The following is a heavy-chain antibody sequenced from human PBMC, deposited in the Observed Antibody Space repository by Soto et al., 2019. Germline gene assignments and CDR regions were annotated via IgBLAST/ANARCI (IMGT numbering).Heavy chain of an antibody. V-gene: IGHV4-59*01. CDR3: ARYKSNSYCGMDV. Sequence: QVQLQESGPGLVKPSETLSLTCTVSGGSISSYYWSWIRQPPGKGLEWIGYIYYSGINNYNPSLKSRVTISVDTSKNQFSLKLSSVTAADTAVYYCARYKSNSYCGMDVWGQGTTVTVSS. D-gene: IGHD1-20*01. CDR2: IYYSGIN. CDR1: GGSISSYY. J-gene: IGHJ6*02.